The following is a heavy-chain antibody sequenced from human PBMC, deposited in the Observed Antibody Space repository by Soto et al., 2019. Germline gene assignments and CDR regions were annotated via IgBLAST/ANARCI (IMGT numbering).Heavy chain of an antibody. CDR2: IVVGSGNT. V-gene: IGHV1-58*02. CDR1: GYTFTSYG. D-gene: IGHD6-25*01. Sequence: ASVKVSCKASGYTFTSYGISWVRQARGQRLEWIGWIVVGSGNTNYAQKFQERVTITRDMSTSTAYMELSSLRSEDTAVYYCAAAPEGGPFDIWGQGTMVTVSS. CDR3: AAAPEGGPFDI. J-gene: IGHJ3*02.